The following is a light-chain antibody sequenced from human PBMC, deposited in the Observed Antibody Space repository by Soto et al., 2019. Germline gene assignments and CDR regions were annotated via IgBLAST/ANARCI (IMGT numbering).Light chain of an antibody. CDR3: QSYDSSLSGSV. CDR2: GNS. CDR1: SSNIGAGYD. J-gene: IGLJ2*01. Sequence: QSVLTQPPSVSGAPGQTVTISCTGSSSNIGAGYDVHWYQHLPGTAPKLIIYGNSNRPSGVPDRFSGASSGTSSSLTIAGLEAEDEDDYYCQSYDSSLSGSVFGGGTKLTVL. V-gene: IGLV1-40*01.